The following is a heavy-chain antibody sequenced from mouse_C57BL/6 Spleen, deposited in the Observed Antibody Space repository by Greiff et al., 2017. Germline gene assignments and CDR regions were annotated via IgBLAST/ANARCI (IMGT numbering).Heavy chain of an antibody. Sequence: QVQLQQSGPELVKPGASVKISCKASGYAFSSSWMNWVKQRPGKGLEWIGRIYPGDGDTNYNGQFKGKATLTADKSSSTAYMQLSSLTSEDSAVYFCARNLDSSCPFAYWGQGTLVTVSA. CDR1: GYAFSSSW. CDR3: ARNLDSSCPFAY. V-gene: IGHV1-82*01. CDR2: IYPGDGDT. J-gene: IGHJ3*01. D-gene: IGHD3-2*01.